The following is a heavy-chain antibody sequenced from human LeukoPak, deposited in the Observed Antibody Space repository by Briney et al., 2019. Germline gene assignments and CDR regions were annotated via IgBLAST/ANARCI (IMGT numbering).Heavy chain of an antibody. CDR3: ARGNVVVPAAIPYFDY. CDR1: GGSISSYY. J-gene: IGHJ4*02. CDR2: IYYSGST. D-gene: IGHD2-2*01. Sequence: SETLSLTCTVSGGSISSYYWSWIRQPPGKGLEWIGYIYYSGSTNYNPSLKSRVTISVDTSKNQFSLKLSSVTAADTAVYYCARGNVVVPAAIPYFDYWGQGTLVTVFS. V-gene: IGHV4-59*01.